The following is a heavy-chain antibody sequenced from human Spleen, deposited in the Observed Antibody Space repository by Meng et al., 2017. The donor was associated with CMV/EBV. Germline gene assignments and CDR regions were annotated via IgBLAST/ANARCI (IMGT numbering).Heavy chain of an antibody. V-gene: IGHV3-11*01. CDR2: IRSSGNTI. D-gene: IGHD1/OR15-1a*01. CDR3: AKQHLAY. J-gene: IGHJ4*01. Sequence: SLRLSCAASGLTFNDYDMGWIRQAPGKGVEWVSYIRSSGNTIYYTDSVKGRFTISRDNSKNTLYLQMNSLRAEDTAVYYCAKQHLAYWGHGTLVTVSS. CDR1: GLTFNDYD.